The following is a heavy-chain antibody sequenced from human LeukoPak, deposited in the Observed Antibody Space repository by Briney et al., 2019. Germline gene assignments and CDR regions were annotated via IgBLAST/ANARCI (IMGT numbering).Heavy chain of an antibody. CDR1: GDSITGYY. J-gene: IGHJ4*02. V-gene: IGHV4-38-2*02. CDR2: VHHSGST. CDR3: ARDHYYDTSGYYPIDH. D-gene: IGHD3-22*01. Sequence: SETLSLTCSVSGDSITGYYWVWIRQPPGKGLEWIGSVHHSGSTYYKSSIQSRVTISLDTSKNQFSLKLSSVTAADTAVYYCARDHYYDTSGYYPIDHWGQGTLVTVSS.